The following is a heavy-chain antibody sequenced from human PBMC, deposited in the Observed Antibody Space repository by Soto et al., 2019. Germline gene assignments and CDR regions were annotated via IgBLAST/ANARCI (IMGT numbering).Heavy chain of an antibody. CDR2: IKSRIDGGAT. Sequence: EVQLVESGGGLVKPGGSLRLSCAASGFTFSKAWMSWVRQAPGKGLEWVGHIKSRIDGGATDYAAPVKGRFSISRDDSKNTLYLQMNNLETEDTVVYYGTTERRYYYDSGGYWGQGTLVTVSS. V-gene: IGHV3-15*01. CDR1: GFTFSKAW. D-gene: IGHD3-22*01. J-gene: IGHJ4*02. CDR3: TTERRYYYDSGGY.